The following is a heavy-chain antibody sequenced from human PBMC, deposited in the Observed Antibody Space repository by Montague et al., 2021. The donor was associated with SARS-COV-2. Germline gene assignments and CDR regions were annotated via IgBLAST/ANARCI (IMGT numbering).Heavy chain of an antibody. CDR1: GFTFSSYA. Sequence: SLRLSCAASGFTFSSYAMSWVRQAPGKGLEWVSAISGSGGSTYYADSVKGRLTISRDNSKNTLYLQMNSLRAEDTAVYYCAKAGIKYDYGDFFDYWGQGTLVTVSS. CDR2: ISGSGGST. CDR3: AKAGIKYDYGDFFDY. D-gene: IGHD4-17*01. J-gene: IGHJ4*02. V-gene: IGHV3-23*01.